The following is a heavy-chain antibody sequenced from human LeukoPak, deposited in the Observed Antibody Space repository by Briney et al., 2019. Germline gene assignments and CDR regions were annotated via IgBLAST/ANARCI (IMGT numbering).Heavy chain of an antibody. CDR2: LYYSGST. CDR3: ARAPKGDSSGGSIDY. Sequence: NPSQTLSLTLTVSGGSMSSGVYYWSWIRQHPGKGLEWIGYLYYSGSTYYNPSLKSRVTISVDTSKNQFSLKLSSVTAADTAVYYCARAPKGDSSGGSIDYWGQGTLVTVSS. CDR1: GGSMSSGVYY. V-gene: IGHV4-31*03. D-gene: IGHD3-22*01. J-gene: IGHJ4*02.